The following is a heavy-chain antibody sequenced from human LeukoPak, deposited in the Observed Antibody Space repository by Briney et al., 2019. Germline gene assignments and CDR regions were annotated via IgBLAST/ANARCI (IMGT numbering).Heavy chain of an antibody. CDR2: ISYDGSNK. Sequence: PGGSLRLSCAASGFTFSSYGMHWVRQAPGKGLEWVAVISYDGSNKYYADSVKGRFTISRNNSKNTLYLQMNSLRAEDTAVYYCARANYDILTGYFAGEGTWFDPWGQGTLVT. V-gene: IGHV3-30*03. CDR3: ARANYDILTGYFAGEGTWFDP. J-gene: IGHJ5*02. CDR1: GFTFSSYG. D-gene: IGHD3-9*01.